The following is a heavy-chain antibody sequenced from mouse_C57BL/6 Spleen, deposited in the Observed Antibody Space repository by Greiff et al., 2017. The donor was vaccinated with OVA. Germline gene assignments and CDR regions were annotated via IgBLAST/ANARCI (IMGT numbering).Heavy chain of an antibody. D-gene: IGHD1-1*01. CDR3: AIESYSWFAY. CDR1: GYTFTSYW. V-gene: IGHV1-74*01. CDR2: IHPSDSDT. Sequence: QVQLKQPGAELVKPGASVKVSCKASGYTFTSYWMHWVKQRPGQGLEWIGRIHPSDSDTNYNQKFKGKATLTVDKSSSTAYRQLSSLTSEDSAVYYWAIESYSWFAYWGQGTLVTVSA. J-gene: IGHJ3*01.